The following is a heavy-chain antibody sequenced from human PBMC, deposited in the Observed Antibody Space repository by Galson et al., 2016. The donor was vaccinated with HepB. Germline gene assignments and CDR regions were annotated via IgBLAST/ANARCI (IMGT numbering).Heavy chain of an antibody. V-gene: IGHV5-51*01. CDR2: IFPGDSDT. CDR1: GYSFTSYW. CDR3: ARTYSSGGTDSFDL. D-gene: IGHD6-19*01. Sequence: QSGAEVKKPGESLKISCQGLGYSFTSYWIAWVRRAPGKGLEWMGIIFPGDSDTKYSPSFQGQVTISVDKSINTGYLEWSSLKASDTALYYCARTYSSGGTDSFDLWGQGTLVTVSS. J-gene: IGHJ3*01.